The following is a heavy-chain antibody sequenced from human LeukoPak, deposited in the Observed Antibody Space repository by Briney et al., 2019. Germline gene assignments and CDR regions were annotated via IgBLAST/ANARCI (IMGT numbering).Heavy chain of an antibody. V-gene: IGHV3-23*01. Sequence: QPGGSLRLSCAASGFPFRNNVMTWVRQAPGRGLDWLAAIRGSGDTYYADSVKGRFTISRDNSKNMLYLQMNSLRAEDTAVYYCAKTFPYGTTWYGFCDYWGQGVLVTVSS. CDR1: GFPFRNNV. D-gene: IGHD3-3*01. CDR3: AKTFPYGTTWYGFCDY. CDR2: IRGSGDT. J-gene: IGHJ4*02.